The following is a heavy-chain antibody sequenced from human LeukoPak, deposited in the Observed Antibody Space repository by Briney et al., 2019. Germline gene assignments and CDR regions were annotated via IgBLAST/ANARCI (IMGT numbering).Heavy chain of an antibody. CDR2: IIPIFGTA. CDR1: GGTFSSYA. J-gene: IGHJ3*02. V-gene: IGHV1-69*06. CDR3: ARDLGRIAAPRGGAFDI. Sequence: PVASVKVSCKASGGTFSSYAISWVRQAPGQGLEWMGGIIPIFGTANYAQKFQGRVTITADKSTSTAYMELSSLRSEDTAVYYCARDLGRIAAPRGGAFDIWGQGTMVTVSS. D-gene: IGHD6-13*01.